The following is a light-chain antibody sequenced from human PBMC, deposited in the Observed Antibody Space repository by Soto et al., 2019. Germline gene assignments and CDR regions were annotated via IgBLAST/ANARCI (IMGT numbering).Light chain of an antibody. Sequence: QAVVTQPPSVSGAPGQRVTISCTGSSFNIGAGFDVHWYQQLPGTAPKLLIYGNDNRPSGVPGRISASKSGTSASLAITGLQTEDEADYYCQSYDRSLTAWVFGGGTKLTVL. CDR3: QSYDRSLTAWV. CDR1: SFNIGAGFD. V-gene: IGLV1-40*01. J-gene: IGLJ3*02. CDR2: GND.